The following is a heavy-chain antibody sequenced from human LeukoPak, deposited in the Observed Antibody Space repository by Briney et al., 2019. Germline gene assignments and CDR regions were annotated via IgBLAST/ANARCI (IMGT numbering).Heavy chain of an antibody. Sequence: ASVKVSCKASGYTFTGYYMHWVRQAPGQGLEWMGWINPNTGGTNYAQKFQGRVTMTRDTSISTAYMELSGLRSDDTAVYYCARVGGYCTTARCSYGMDVWGQGTTVTVSS. V-gene: IGHV1-2*02. CDR2: INPNTGGT. CDR1: GYTFTGYY. D-gene: IGHD2-2*01. J-gene: IGHJ6*02. CDR3: ARVGGYCTTARCSYGMDV.